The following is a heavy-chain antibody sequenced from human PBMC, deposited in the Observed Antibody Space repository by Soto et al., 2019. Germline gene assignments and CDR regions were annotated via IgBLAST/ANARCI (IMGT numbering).Heavy chain of an antibody. J-gene: IGHJ6*02. CDR1: GFTVSSNY. CDR2: IYSGGST. Sequence: PGGSLRLSGAASGFTVSSNYISWVRQAPWKGLEWVSVIYSGGSTYYADSVRGRFTISRDNSKNTLYLQIKSLRAEDTAVYYCARDPPPTRQGIDVLGQGTTVTFCS. CDR3: ARDPPPTRQGIDV. V-gene: IGHV3-53*01.